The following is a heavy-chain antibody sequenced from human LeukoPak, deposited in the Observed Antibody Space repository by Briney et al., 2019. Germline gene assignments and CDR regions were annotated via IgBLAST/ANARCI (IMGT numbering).Heavy chain of an antibody. D-gene: IGHD2-15*01. J-gene: IGHJ3*02. CDR3: ARVSDRSFFDAFDI. CDR1: GYSLTSGYY. V-gene: IGHV4-38-2*02. Sequence: SESLSLSCTVSGYSLTSGYYWGWVRQPPGRGLECIGSVFYSGGSFFNPSLKSRVTMSVDTSNNQFSLKLRSVTTADTAVYYCARVSDRSFFDAFDIWGQGTMVTVSS. CDR2: VFYSGGS.